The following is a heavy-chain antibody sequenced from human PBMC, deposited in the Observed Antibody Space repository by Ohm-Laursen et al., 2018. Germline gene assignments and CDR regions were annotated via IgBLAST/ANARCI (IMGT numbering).Heavy chain of an antibody. D-gene: IGHD6-13*01. CDR2: ISGSGGST. J-gene: IGHJ4*02. Sequence: SLRLSCAASGFTFSSYAMSWVRQAPGKGLEWVSAISGSGGSTYYADSVKGRFTISRDNSKNTLYLQMNSLRAEDTAVYYCAKGSVLGRSSWYPPDDYWGQGTLVTVSS. CDR3: AKGSVLGRSSWYPPDDY. V-gene: IGHV3-23*01. CDR1: GFTFSSYA.